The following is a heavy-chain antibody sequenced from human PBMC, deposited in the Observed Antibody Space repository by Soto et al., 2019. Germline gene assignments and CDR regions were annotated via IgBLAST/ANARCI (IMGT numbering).Heavy chain of an antibody. V-gene: IGHV3-15*01. CDR2: IKSKTDGGTT. CDR1: GFTFSNAW. CDR3: TTTYAFWSDYYGMDV. J-gene: IGHJ6*02. D-gene: IGHD3-3*01. Sequence: GGSLRLSCAASGFTFSNAWMSWVRQAPGKGLEWVGRIKSKTDGGTTDYAAPVKGRFTISRDDSKNTLYLQMNSLKTEDTAVYYCTTTYAFWSDYYGMDVWGQGTKVTVSS.